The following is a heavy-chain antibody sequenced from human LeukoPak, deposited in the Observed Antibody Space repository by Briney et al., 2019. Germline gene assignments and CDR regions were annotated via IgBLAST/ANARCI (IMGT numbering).Heavy chain of an antibody. Sequence: PGRSLRLSCGGSGFTFDEYALHWVRQAPGKGLDWVAVMSFDGKNTYYADSVKGRFTVSRDNSKNTLYLQMNSLRPEDTAVYYCAREGFYGSGSSPTFYFDYWGQGTLVTVSS. J-gene: IGHJ4*02. CDR1: GFTFDEYA. V-gene: IGHV3-30*04. CDR2: MSFDGKNT. CDR3: AREGFYGSGSSPTFYFDY. D-gene: IGHD3-10*01.